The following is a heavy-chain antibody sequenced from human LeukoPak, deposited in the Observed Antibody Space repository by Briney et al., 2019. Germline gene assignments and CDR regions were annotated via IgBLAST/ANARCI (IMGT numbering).Heavy chain of an antibody. J-gene: IGHJ3*02. V-gene: IGHV4-4*07. D-gene: IGHD6-13*01. CDR2: IYTSGST. CDR1: GGSISSYY. CDR3: AKYRGYSSSLGAFDI. Sequence: SETLSLTCTVSGGSISSYYWSWIRQPAGKGLEWIGRIYTSGSTNYNPSLKSRVTMSVDTSKNQFSLKLSSVTAADTAVYYCAKYRGYSSSLGAFDIWGQGTTVTVSS.